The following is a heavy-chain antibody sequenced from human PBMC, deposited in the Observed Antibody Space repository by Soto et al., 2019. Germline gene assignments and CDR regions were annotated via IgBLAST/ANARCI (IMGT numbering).Heavy chain of an antibody. CDR1: GFTFCNYV. Sequence: GGSLRLSCAASGFTFCNYVITWVRHSPGKGLEWVAGISGNGARAYYGDSVKGRFIVSRDNSKNTQYLQMNSLRVEDTALYYCAKRFDDSSTWSFDHWGLGTLVTVSS. D-gene: IGHD6-6*01. J-gene: IGHJ4*02. CDR3: AKRFDDSSTWSFDH. CDR2: ISGNGARA. V-gene: IGHV3-23*01.